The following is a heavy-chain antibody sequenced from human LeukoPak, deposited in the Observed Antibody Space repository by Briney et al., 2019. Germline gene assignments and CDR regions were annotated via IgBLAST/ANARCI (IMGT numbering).Heavy chain of an antibody. D-gene: IGHD3-22*01. J-gene: IGHJ3*02. V-gene: IGHV4-59*01. CDR3: ARVAASYYDRAFDI. Sequence: SETLSLTCTVSSGSISTYYWSWIRQPPGKGLEWIGYVYYTGNTDYNPPLKGRVTISADTSKNQFSLKLSSVTAADTAMYYCARVAASYYDRAFDIWGQGTMVTVSS. CDR2: VYYTGNT. CDR1: SGSISTYY.